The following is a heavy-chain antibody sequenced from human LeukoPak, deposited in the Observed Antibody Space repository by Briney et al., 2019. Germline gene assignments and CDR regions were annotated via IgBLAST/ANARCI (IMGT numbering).Heavy chain of an antibody. V-gene: IGHV3-23*01. Sequence: GGSLRLSCAASGFTFSNYVMSRVRQAPGKGLEWVSGISSSGGTTYHADSVKGRFTISRDNSKNTLYLQMNSLRAEDTAVYYCAKGYSSARLDPWGQGTLVTVSS. CDR1: GFTFSNYV. CDR3: AKGYSSARLDP. CDR2: ISSSGGTT. D-gene: IGHD3-22*01. J-gene: IGHJ5*02.